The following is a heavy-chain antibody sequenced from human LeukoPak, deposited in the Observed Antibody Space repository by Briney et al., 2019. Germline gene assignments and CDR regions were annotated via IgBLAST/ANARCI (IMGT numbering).Heavy chain of an antibody. CDR3: AKGSAVADIYFDY. CDR1: GFTFSSYW. V-gene: IGHV3-74*01. CDR2: INSDGSST. D-gene: IGHD6-19*01. J-gene: IGHJ4*02. Sequence: GGSLRLSCAASGFTFSSYWMHWVRQAPGKGLVWVSRINSDGSSTNYADSVKGRFTISRDSSKNTLYLQMNSLRAEDTAVYYCAKGSAVADIYFDYWGQGTLVTVSS.